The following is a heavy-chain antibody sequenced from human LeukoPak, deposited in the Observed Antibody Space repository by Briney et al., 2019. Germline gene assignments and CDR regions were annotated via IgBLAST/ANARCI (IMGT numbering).Heavy chain of an antibody. CDR3: ARRRQLAIDY. CDR2: ISYSGST. CDR1: GGSISSSGHY. D-gene: IGHD6-6*01. V-gene: IGHV4-39*01. J-gene: IGHJ4*02. Sequence: SETLSLTCTVSGGSISSSGHYWDWIRQPAGKGLEWIGSISYSGSTYYNPSLKSRVTLSRDTSENQFSLKLSSVTAADTAVYYCARRRQLAIDYWGQETLVTVAS.